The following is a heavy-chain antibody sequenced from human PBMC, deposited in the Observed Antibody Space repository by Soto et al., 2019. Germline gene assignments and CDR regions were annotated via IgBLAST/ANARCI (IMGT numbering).Heavy chain of an antibody. CDR1: GGSSSSYY. Sequence: SEALSLTCTVSGGSSSSYYWSWIRQPPGKGLEWIGYIYYSGSTNYNPSLKSRVTISVDTSKNQFSLKLSSVTAADTAVYYCAREAVDTAMVGRGFDYWGQGTLVTVSS. CDR3: AREAVDTAMVGRGFDY. J-gene: IGHJ4*02. V-gene: IGHV4-59*01. D-gene: IGHD5-18*01. CDR2: IYYSGST.